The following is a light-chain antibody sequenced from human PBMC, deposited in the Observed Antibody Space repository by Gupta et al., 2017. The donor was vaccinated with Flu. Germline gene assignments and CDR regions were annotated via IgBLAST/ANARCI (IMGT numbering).Light chain of an antibody. V-gene: IGKV1-39*01. Sequence: DIQMTQSPSSLSAFVGDRVTITCRASQSIRKYLNWWQQKPGRPPKLLIYAASTLRGGVPSRFSGSGFGTDFALTIDSLQPEDFATYYCQQSYSNLAVPVGGGTKVEIK. CDR3: QQSYSNLAVP. CDR2: AAS. CDR1: QSIRKY. J-gene: IGKJ4*01.